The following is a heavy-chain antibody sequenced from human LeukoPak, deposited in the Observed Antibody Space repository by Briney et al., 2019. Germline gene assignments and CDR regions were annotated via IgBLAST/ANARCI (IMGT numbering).Heavy chain of an antibody. CDR1: GXSIXSXX. V-gene: IGHV4-59*01. D-gene: IGHD6-19*01. CDR3: AXSXPNGDSSRWYASSAP. Sequence: SETLSLTCTVSGXSIXSXXXXXXXXRPXXXXXWXGXXXXXGDTNYKPSLXXRVTISVAKSKTQPSLKLSSVTAADPAVYYCAXSXPNGDSSRWYASSAPWGPGTLVTVSS. J-gene: IGHJ5*02. CDR2: XXXXGDT.